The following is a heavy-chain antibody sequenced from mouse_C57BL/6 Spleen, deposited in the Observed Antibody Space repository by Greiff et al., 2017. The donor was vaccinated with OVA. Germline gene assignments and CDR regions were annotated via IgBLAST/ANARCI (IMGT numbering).Heavy chain of an antibody. V-gene: IGHV6-6*01. CDR3: TRYITTFHWYFDV. J-gene: IGHJ1*03. D-gene: IGHD1-1*01. Sequence: EVKLVESGGGLVQPGGSMKLSCAASGFTFSDAWMDWVRQSPEKGLEWVAEIRNKANNHATYYAESVKGRFTISRDDSKSSVYLQMNSLRAEDTGIYYCTRYITTFHWYFDVWGTGTTVTVSS. CDR2: IRNKANNHAT. CDR1: GFTFSDAW.